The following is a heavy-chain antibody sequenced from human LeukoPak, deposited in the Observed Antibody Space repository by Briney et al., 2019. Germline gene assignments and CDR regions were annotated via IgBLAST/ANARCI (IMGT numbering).Heavy chain of an antibody. CDR3: ARKPFGIVGAPIDY. Sequence: ASVKVSCKAPGYTFTGYYMHWVRQAPGQGLEWMGRINPNSGGTNYAQKFQGRVTMTRDTSISTAYMELSRLRSDDTAVYYCARKPFGIVGAPIDYWGQGTLVTVSS. CDR1: GYTFTGYY. D-gene: IGHD1-26*01. J-gene: IGHJ4*02. V-gene: IGHV1-2*06. CDR2: INPNSGGT.